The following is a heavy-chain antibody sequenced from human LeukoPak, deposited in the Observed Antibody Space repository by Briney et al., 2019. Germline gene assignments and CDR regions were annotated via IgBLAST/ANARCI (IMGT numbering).Heavy chain of an antibody. CDR2: IYYSGST. V-gene: IGHV4-39*07. CDR3: ASLYGDYVDY. Sequence: SETLSLTCTVSGGSISSYYWSWIRQPPGKGLEWIGSIYYSGSTYYNPSLKSRVTISVDTSKNQFSLKLSSVTAADTAVYYCASLYGDYVDYWGQGTLVTVSS. D-gene: IGHD4-17*01. J-gene: IGHJ4*02. CDR1: GGSISSYY.